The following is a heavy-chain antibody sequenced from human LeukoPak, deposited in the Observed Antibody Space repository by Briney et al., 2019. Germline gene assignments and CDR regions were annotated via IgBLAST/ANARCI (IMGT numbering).Heavy chain of an antibody. V-gene: IGHV3-30-3*01. D-gene: IGHD3-22*01. CDR1: GFTFSSYA. Sequence: GGSLRLSCAASGFTFSSYAMHWVRQAPGKGLEWVAVISYDGSNKYYADSVKGRFTISRDNSKNTLYLHMNSLRAEDTAVYYCARAEDSSGYYQLYYFDYWGQGTLVTVSS. J-gene: IGHJ4*02. CDR3: ARAEDSSGYYQLYYFDY. CDR2: ISYDGSNK.